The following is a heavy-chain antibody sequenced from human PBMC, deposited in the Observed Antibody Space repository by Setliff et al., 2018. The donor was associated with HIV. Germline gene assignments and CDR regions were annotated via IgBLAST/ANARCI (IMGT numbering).Heavy chain of an antibody. D-gene: IGHD3-10*01. J-gene: IGHJ4*02. CDR2: INVDGSSI. CDR1: GFTFTDYW. V-gene: IGHV3-74*01. Sequence: GGSLRLSCAASGFTFTDYWMHWVRQVPGQGLVWVSRINVDGSSISYADSVKGRFTISRDNAKNSLSLQMNSLRVEDTAIYYCADPPSGFWGQGTLVTVS. CDR3: ADPPSGF.